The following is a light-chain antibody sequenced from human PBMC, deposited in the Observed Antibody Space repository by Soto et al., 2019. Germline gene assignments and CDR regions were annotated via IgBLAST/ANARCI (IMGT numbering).Light chain of an antibody. CDR3: QQTYSTPFN. CDR2: AAS. V-gene: IGKV1-39*01. Sequence: DLQMTQSPSSLSASVGDRVTVTCRASEDISKYLNWYQQTVGKAPKLLIFAASRLQSGVPSRFSGSGSGTEFTLTISSLQVEDFATYFCQQTYSTPFNFGPGTKVDI. J-gene: IGKJ3*01. CDR1: EDISKY.